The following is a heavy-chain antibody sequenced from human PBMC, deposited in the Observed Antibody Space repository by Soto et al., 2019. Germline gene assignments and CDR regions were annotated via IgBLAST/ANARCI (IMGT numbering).Heavy chain of an antibody. CDR1: GGSVSTGGLY. CDR3: ATFWLDGAFDI. CDR2: IYYSGTT. V-gene: IGHV4-31*03. D-gene: IGHD6-19*01. J-gene: IGHJ3*02. Sequence: PSETLSLTCTVSGGSVSTGGLYWSWIRQFPGKGLEWIAYIYYSGTTYYNPSPKSRVIIFLDTSKNQFSLKVNSVTAADTAVYYCATFWLDGAFDIWGQGTMVTVSS.